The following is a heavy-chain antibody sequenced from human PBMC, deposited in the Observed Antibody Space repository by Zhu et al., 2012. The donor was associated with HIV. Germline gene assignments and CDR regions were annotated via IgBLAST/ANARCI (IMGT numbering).Heavy chain of an antibody. V-gene: IGHV4-30-2*01. CDR2: FYSSGRP. CDR1: GGSISSGGYS. Sequence: QVRLQESASSLVKPSQTLSLTCTVSGGSISSGGYSWSWIRQPPGEGPGVDWGTFYSSGRPLLQPVPEESSHHFXGQVQNQFSLKLSSVTAADTAVFYCAGYDYGDFGGPTQNAFHIWGQGTLVPVSS. D-gene: IGHD4-17*01. CDR3: AGYDYGDFGGPTQNAFHI. J-gene: IGHJ3*02.